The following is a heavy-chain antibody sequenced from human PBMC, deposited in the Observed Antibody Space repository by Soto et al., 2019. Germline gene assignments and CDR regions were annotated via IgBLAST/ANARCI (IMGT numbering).Heavy chain of an antibody. CDR1: GGTFSSYA. V-gene: IGHV1-69*01. J-gene: IGHJ6*02. CDR3: ASDSSSEDYYYYGMDV. Sequence: VKVSCKASGGTFSSYAISWVRQAPGQGLEWMGGIIPIFGTANYAQKFQGRVTITADESTSTAYMELSSLRSEDTAVYYCASDSSSEDYYYYGMDVWGQGTTVTVSS. D-gene: IGHD6-6*01. CDR2: IIPIFGTA.